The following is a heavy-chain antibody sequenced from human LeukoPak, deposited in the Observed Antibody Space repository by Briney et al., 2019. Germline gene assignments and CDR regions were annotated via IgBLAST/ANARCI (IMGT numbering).Heavy chain of an antibody. CDR2: ISGSSSNV. CDR3: ARGFRDTAMFLDY. J-gene: IGHJ4*02. V-gene: IGHV3-48*03. D-gene: IGHD5-18*01. Sequence: GGSLRLSCAASGFTFSSYEMNWVRQAPGKGLEWISPISGSSSNVYYAASVRGRFTISRDNAENSLYLQLNTMRAEDTAVYYCARGFRDTAMFLDYWGQGTLVTVSS. CDR1: GFTFSSYE.